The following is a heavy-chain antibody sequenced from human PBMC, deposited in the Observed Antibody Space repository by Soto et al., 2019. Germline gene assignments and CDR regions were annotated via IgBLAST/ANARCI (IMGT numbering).Heavy chain of an antibody. Sequence: ASSEGSCKASGFSFTGYYIHWLRQAPGQGLEWMGWINAHSGGTEYAQKFQGRVTLTRDTSIATAYLTLTSLTSDDTALYYCAKDLTRQLAYWLDPWGQGTQVTVS. D-gene: IGHD6-6*01. CDR1: GFSFTGYY. V-gene: IGHV1-2*02. J-gene: IGHJ5*02. CDR2: INAHSGGT. CDR3: AKDLTRQLAYWLDP.